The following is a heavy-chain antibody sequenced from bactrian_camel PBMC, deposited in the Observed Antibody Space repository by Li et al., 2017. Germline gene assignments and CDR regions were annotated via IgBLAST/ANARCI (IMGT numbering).Heavy chain of an antibody. CDR3: AWAVVGGGLWYDTYEYHY. J-gene: IGHJ4*01. CDR2: IYRGGGRT. Sequence: VQLVESGGESVQAGGSLRLSCAFSGYIYSTYTMGWFRQAPGKEREAVAVIYRGGGRTVYADSVKGRFTVSQDNGKNTLSLQMTALKPEDTAMYYCAWAVVGGGLWYDTYEYHYWGQGTQVTVS. D-gene: IGHD5*01. CDR1: GYIYSTYT. V-gene: IGHV3S31*01.